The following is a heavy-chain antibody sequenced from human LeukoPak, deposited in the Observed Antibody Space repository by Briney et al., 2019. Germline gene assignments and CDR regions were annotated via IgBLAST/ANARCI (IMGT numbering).Heavy chain of an antibody. D-gene: IGHD6-19*01. Sequence: GGSLRLSCAASGFTFSSYAMSWVRQAPGKGLEWASAISGSGGSTYYADSVKGRFTISRDNSKNTLYLQMNSLRAEDTAVYYCAKDSGYSSGCRNVWGQGTLVTVSS. CDR1: GFTFSSYA. V-gene: IGHV3-23*01. CDR2: ISGSGGST. CDR3: AKDSGYSSGCRNV. J-gene: IGHJ4*02.